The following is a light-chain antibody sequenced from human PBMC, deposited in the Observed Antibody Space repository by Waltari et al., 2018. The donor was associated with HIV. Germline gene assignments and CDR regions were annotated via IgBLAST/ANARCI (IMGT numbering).Light chain of an antibody. CDR1: SSDVGGYDY. CDR2: DVT. V-gene: IGLV2-8*01. CDR3: SSYAGSNNLI. J-gene: IGLJ2*01. Sequence: QSALTQPLSASGSPGQSVTISCNGTSSDVGGYDYVSWYQQHPGKAPKLMLDDVTKRPSGVPDRFSGSKSGSTASLTVSGLQAEDEADYYCSSYAGSNNLIFGGGTKLTVL.